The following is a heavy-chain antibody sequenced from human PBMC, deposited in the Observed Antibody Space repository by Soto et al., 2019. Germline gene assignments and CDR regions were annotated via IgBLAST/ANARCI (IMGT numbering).Heavy chain of an antibody. CDR2: IKQDGSEK. Sequence: EVQLVESGGGLVQPGGSLRLSCAASGFTFSSYWMSWVGQAPGKGLEWVANIKQDGSEKYYVDSVKGRFTISRDNANNSLYLKMNSLRAEDTAVYYCAIDNSAVVVVAATPDAFDIWGQGTMVTVSS. CDR1: GFTFSSYW. D-gene: IGHD2-15*01. J-gene: IGHJ3*02. V-gene: IGHV3-7*01. CDR3: AIDNSAVVVVAATPDAFDI.